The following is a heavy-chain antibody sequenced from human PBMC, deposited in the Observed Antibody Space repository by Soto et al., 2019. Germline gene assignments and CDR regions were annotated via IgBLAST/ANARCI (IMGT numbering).Heavy chain of an antibody. CDR2: INTGNGNT. J-gene: IGHJ6*02. CDR1: GYNFTMYA. V-gene: IGHV1-3*04. D-gene: IGHD2-21*01. Sequence: ASVKVSCKASGYNFTMYAMIWVRQAPGQRPEWMGWINTGNGNTKYSPKLQGRVTITRDTSASTAYTELSSLKSEDTAVYYCARGERLYYAYYGMDVWGQGSTVTVSS. CDR3: ARGERLYYAYYGMDV.